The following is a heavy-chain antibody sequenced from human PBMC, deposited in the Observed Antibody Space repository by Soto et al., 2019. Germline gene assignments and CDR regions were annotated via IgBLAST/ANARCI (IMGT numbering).Heavy chain of an antibody. CDR3: ARRAIYGDYVGY. D-gene: IGHD4-17*01. Sequence: ESLKISCEGSGYSFTTFWIGWVRQMPGKGLEWMGRIDPSQSHSKYSPSFQGHVTISADKSISTAYLQWSSLRASDTAMYYCARRAIYGDYVGYWGQGTLVTVSS. J-gene: IGHJ4*02. CDR2: IDPSQSHS. CDR1: GYSFTTFW. V-gene: IGHV5-10-1*01.